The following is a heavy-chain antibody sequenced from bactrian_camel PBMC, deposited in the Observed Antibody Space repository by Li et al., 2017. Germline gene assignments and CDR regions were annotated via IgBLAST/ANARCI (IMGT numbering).Heavy chain of an antibody. V-gene: IGHV3-2*01. J-gene: IGHJ6*01. D-gene: IGHD5*01. CDR3: ATTVGWHITDFGS. CDR1: GVTLSSYY. Sequence: HVQLVESGGGLVQPGGSLRLSCAASGVTLSSYYTSWARQAPGKGLEWVSSIYSDGSTTYYADSVKGRFTISRDNAKNTLYLQMDSLKPDDTARYYCATTVGWHITDFGSWGQGTQVTVS. CDR2: IYSDGSTT.